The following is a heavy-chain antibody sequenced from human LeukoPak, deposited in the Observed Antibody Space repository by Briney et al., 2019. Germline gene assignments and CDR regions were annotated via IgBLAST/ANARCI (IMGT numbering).Heavy chain of an antibody. D-gene: IGHD6-19*01. Sequence: SETLSLTCTVSGGSISSYYWNWIRQPAGKGLDWIGHIYSSGSTNYNPSLRSRVTMSVDTSKNHFSLKLRSVTAADTAVYYCARTGYSSGWYPFDYWGQGTLVTVSS. CDR3: ARTGYSSGWYPFDY. CDR1: GGSISSYY. V-gene: IGHV4-4*07. J-gene: IGHJ4*02. CDR2: IYSSGST.